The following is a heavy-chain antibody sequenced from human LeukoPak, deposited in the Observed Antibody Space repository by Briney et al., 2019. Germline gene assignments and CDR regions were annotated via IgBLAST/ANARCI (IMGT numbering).Heavy chain of an antibody. CDR2: ISSSSSSTI. CDR3: AREQQWLATYDY. CDR1: GFTFSSYS. D-gene: IGHD6-19*01. Sequence: GGSLRLSCAASGFTFSSYSMNWVRQAPGKGLEWVSYISSSSSSTIYYADSVKGRFTISRDNAKNSLYLQMNSLRAEDTAVYYCAREQQWLATYDYWGQGTLVTVSS. J-gene: IGHJ4*02. V-gene: IGHV3-48*04.